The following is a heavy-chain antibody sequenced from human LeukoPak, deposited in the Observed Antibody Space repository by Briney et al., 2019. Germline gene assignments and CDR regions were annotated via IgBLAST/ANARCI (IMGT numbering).Heavy chain of an antibody. CDR1: GYTFTCYY. CDR2: INPNSGDT. J-gene: IGHJ3*02. D-gene: IGHD6-13*01. V-gene: IGHV1-2*02. Sequence: ASVTVSFTSSGYTFTCYYMHWVRQAPGQGLEWMGWINPNSGDTKYAQKFQGRVTMTSDTSITTAYMELTRLRSDDSAVYYCARGETEETGTRPDAFDIWGQGTMVTVSS. CDR3: ARGETEETGTRPDAFDI.